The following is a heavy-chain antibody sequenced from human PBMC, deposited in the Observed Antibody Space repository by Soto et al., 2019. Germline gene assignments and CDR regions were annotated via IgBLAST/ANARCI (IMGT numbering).Heavy chain of an antibody. J-gene: IGHJ4*02. CDR2: ISSSSDSI. CDR1: GFSFSDYS. V-gene: IGHV3-48*02. Sequence: VQLVESGGGLVYPGGSLRLSCVGSGFSFSDYSMNWVRQAPGKGLQWVSYISSSSDSIHYAESVKGRFTVSRDNAKNALFLQMNSLRDDDTAIYYCARLPKGTLVTAWGQGTLVTVPS. CDR3: ARLPKGTLVTA. D-gene: IGHD2-21*02.